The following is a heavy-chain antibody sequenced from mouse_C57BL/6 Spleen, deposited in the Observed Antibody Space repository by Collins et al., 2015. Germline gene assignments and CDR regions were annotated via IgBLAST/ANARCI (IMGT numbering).Heavy chain of an antibody. CDR2: IYPGNGDT. J-gene: IGHJ4*01. V-gene: IGHV1-82*01. Sequence: QVQLQQSGSELVKPGASVKISCKASGYAFSSSWMNWVKQRPGEGLEWIGRIYPGNGDTYNNGKFKGKATLTADKSSSTAYMQLSSLTSEDSAVYFCTRIYDGYPYAMDYWGQGTSVTVSS. CDR3: TRIYDGYPYAMDY. CDR1: GYAFSSSW. D-gene: IGHD2-3*01.